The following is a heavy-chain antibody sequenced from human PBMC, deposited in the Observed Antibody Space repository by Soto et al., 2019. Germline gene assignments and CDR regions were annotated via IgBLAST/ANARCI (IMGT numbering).Heavy chain of an antibody. CDR2: INPDSGAT. CDR1: GYSFTGYY. CDR3: ARGDYGNGGYPFPYFAY. J-gene: IGHJ4*02. V-gene: IGHV1-2*02. D-gene: IGHD3-22*01. Sequence: HEHLVQSGAEVKRPGASLKVSCKASGYSFTGYYIHWVRQAPGQGLEWMGWINPDSGATNYAQNFQGRVTLTSDTSISTASMDLTSLTSDDTAVYYCARGDYGNGGYPFPYFAYWGQGTLVIVSS.